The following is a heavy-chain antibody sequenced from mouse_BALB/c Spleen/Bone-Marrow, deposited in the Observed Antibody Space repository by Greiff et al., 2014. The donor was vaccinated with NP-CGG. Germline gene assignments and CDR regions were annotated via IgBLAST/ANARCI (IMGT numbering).Heavy chain of an antibody. V-gene: IGHV1S56*01. CDR1: GNTFTSYD. Sequence: LQESGVELVKPGASVKLSCKASGNTFTSYDINWVRRRPEQGLEWIGWIFPGDSTTKYNEKFKGKATLSTDKSSSTVHMQLSRLTSEDSAVYFCVRSRLRDWYFDVWGAGTTVTISS. J-gene: IGHJ1*01. CDR3: VRSRLRDWYFDV. D-gene: IGHD1-2*01. CDR2: IFPGDSTT.